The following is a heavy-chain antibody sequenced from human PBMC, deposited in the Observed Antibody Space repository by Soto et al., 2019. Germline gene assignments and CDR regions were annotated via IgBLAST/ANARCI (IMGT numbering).Heavy chain of an antibody. V-gene: IGHV1-2*02. Sequence: AAVKVSCKASGYTFTGYYMHWVRQAPGQGLEWMGWINPNSGGTNYAQKFQGRVTMTRDTSISTAYMELSRLRSDDTAVYYGAKYRRLLWFGELSDPWGQGTLVTVSS. CDR3: AKYRRLLWFGELSDP. J-gene: IGHJ5*02. D-gene: IGHD3-10*01. CDR1: GYTFTGYY. CDR2: INPNSGGT.